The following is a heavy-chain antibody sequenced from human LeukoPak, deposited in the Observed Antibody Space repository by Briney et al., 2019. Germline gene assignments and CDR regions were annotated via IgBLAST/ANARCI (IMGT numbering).Heavy chain of an antibody. V-gene: IGHV3-21*01. CDR1: GFTLSTYT. J-gene: IGHJ6*03. Sequence: GGSLRPSCAASGFTLSTYTMSWVRQAPGKGLEWVSSISSSSIYIYYADSVEGRFTISRDNAEDSLYLQMNSLRAEDSAIYYCARDSSSSNYYYNMDVWGNGTTVTASS. CDR3: ARDSSSSNYYYNMDV. D-gene: IGHD6-13*01. CDR2: ISSSSIYI.